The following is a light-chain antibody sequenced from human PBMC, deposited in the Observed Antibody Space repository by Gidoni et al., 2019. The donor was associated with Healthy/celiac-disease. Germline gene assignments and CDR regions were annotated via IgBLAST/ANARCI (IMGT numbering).Light chain of an antibody. CDR3: QSYDSSLSGVV. Sequence: QSVLTQPPSVSGAPGQRVTISCTGSSSNIGAGYDVNWYQQLPGTAPKLLIYGNSNRPSGVPDRFSGSKSGTSASLAITGLQAEDAADYYCQSYDSSLSGVVFGGGTKLTVL. CDR1: SSNIGAGYD. J-gene: IGLJ2*01. V-gene: IGLV1-40*01. CDR2: GNS.